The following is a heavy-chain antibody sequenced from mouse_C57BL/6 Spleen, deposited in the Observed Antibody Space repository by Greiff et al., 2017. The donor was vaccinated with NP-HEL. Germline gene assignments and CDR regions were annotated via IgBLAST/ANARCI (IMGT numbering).Heavy chain of an antibody. CDR3: AIYYDYDGDFDY. J-gene: IGHJ2*01. V-gene: IGHV1-39*01. CDR1: GYSFTDYN. CDR2: INPNYGTT. Sequence: EVKLVESGPELVKPGASVKISCKASGYSFTDYNMNWVKQSNGKSLEWIGVINPNYGTTSYNQKFKGKATLTVDQSSSTAYMQLNSLTSEDSAVYYCAIYYDYDGDFDYWGQGTTLTVSS. D-gene: IGHD2-4*01.